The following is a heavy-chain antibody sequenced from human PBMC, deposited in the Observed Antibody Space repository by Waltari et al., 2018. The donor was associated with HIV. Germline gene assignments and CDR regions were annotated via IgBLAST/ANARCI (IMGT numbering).Heavy chain of an antibody. V-gene: IGHV3-30*18. CDR3: AKSLFGVVKYQNLFDY. CDR1: GFNFTTYG. D-gene: IGHD3-3*01. J-gene: IGHJ4*02. Sequence: QVQLVESGGGVVHPGVSLRRSSSPAGFNFTTYGMPLVRQAPGKGLEWMAFISSDGNNEYYADSVKGRFTVSRDNSRNTLHLLMDSLRVEDTAIYYCAKSLFGVVKYQNLFDYWAQGTLVTVSS. CDR2: ISSDGNNE.